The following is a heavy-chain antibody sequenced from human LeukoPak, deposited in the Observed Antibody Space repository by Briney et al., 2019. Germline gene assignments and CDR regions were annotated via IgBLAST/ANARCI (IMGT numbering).Heavy chain of an antibody. V-gene: IGHV3-74*01. J-gene: IGHJ3*02. CDR1: GFTFSSYW. CDR3: ARVGVPQYAFDI. D-gene: IGHD2-2*01. CDR2: INSDGRIT. Sequence: GRSLRLSCAASGFTFSSYWMHWVRQVPGKGPVWVSRINSDGRITSYADSVKGRFTISRDNAKNTLYLQMNSLRAEDTAVYSCARVGVPQYAFDIWGQGTWVTVSS.